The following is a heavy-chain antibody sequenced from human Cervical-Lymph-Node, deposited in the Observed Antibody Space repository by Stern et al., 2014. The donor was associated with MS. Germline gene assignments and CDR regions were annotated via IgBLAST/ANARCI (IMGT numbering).Heavy chain of an antibody. CDR3: ARFYYDSSGYLPYFDL. Sequence: VQLVQSGAEVKKPGESLKISCKGSGYSFTTYWIGWVRQMPGKGLEWMGIIYPGDSDTRYSPSFQGQVTISADKSVTTAYLQWSSLKASDTAMYYCARFYYDSSGYLPYFDLWGRGTLVTVSS. J-gene: IGHJ2*01. V-gene: IGHV5-51*03. D-gene: IGHD3-22*01. CDR2: IYPGDSDT. CDR1: GYSFTTYW.